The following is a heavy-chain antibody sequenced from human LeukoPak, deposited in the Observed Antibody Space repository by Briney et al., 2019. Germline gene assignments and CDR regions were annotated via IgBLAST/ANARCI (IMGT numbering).Heavy chain of an antibody. Sequence: PGGSLRLSCAASGFTFSSYWMNWVRQAPGKGQEWVANIKQDGSEKSYVDSVKGRFTISRDNAKNSLYLQMNSLRVEDTAIYYCARGWGPYRPQNYWGQGTLVTVSS. CDR2: IKQDGSEK. CDR1: GFTFSSYW. V-gene: IGHV3-7*01. J-gene: IGHJ4*02. D-gene: IGHD3-16*01. CDR3: ARGWGPYRPQNY.